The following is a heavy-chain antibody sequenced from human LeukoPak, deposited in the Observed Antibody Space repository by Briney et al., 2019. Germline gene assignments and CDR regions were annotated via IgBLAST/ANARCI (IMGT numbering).Heavy chain of an antibody. CDR2: ISYDGSNK. CDR3: AKDIIDYALRGMDV. D-gene: IGHD4-17*01. V-gene: IGHV3-30*18. CDR1: GFTFSNYA. Sequence: GGSLRLSCAAAGFTFSNYAMHWVRQAPGRGLEWVAFISYDGSNKYYADPVKGRFTISSDNSKNTLYLQMNSLRAEDTAVYYCAKDIIDYALRGMDVWGQGTTVTVSS. J-gene: IGHJ6*02.